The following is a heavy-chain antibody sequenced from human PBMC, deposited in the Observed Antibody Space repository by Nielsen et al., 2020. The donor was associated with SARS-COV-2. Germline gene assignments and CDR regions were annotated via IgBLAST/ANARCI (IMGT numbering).Heavy chain of an antibody. CDR2: IYYSGST. V-gene: IGHV4-59*12. Sequence: SETLSLTCIVSSGSISSFYWSWIRQSPGKVLEWIGYIYYSGSTYYNPSLKSRVTISVDPSKNQFSLKLSSVTAADTAVYYCATLRLGYYDILTGYQTDYYFDYWGQGTLVTVSS. CDR3: ATLRLGYYDILTGYQTDYYFDY. D-gene: IGHD3-9*01. J-gene: IGHJ4*02. CDR1: SGSISSFY.